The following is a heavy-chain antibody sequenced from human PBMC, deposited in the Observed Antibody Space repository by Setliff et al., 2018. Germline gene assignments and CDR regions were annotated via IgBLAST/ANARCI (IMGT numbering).Heavy chain of an antibody. J-gene: IGHJ6*02. V-gene: IGHV3-43*01. Sequence: PGGSLRLSCAASGFTFDDYTMHWVRQAPGKGLEWVSLISWDGGSTYYADSVKGRFTISRDNSKNSLYLQMNSLRPEDTAVYYCAKEVGCCSGGSCYHYYYGMDVWGQGTTVTVSS. CDR2: ISWDGGST. CDR1: GFTFDDYT. D-gene: IGHD2-15*01. CDR3: AKEVGCCSGGSCYHYYYGMDV.